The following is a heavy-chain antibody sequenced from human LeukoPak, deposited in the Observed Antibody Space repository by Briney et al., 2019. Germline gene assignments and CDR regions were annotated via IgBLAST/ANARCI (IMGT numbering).Heavy chain of an antibody. D-gene: IGHD3-22*01. Sequence: SETLSLTCTVSGGSISSYYWSWLRQPPGKGLEWIGYIYYSGSTNYNPSLKSRVTISVDTSKNQFSLKLSSVTAADTAVYFCAREGGDSSGYYHDSWGQGTLVTVSS. J-gene: IGHJ4*02. CDR1: GGSISSYY. CDR3: AREGGDSSGYYHDS. CDR2: IYYSGST. V-gene: IGHV4-59*12.